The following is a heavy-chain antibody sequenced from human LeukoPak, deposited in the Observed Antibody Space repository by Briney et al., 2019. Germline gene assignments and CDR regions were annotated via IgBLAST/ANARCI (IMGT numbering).Heavy chain of an antibody. CDR2: IYYSGST. V-gene: IGHV4-59*01. D-gene: IGHD3-22*01. J-gene: IGHJ5*02. CDR3: ARYYYDSSGYYPTRNWFDP. CDR1: GGSISSYY. Sequence: PSETLSLTCTVSGGSISSYYWSWIRQPPGKGLEWIGYIYYSGSTNYNPSLKSRVTISVDTSKNQSSLKLSSVTAADTAVYYCARYYYDSSGYYPTRNWFDPWGQGTLVTVSS.